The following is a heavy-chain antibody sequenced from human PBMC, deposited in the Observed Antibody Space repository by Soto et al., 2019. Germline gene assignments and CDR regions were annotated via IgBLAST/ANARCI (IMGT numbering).Heavy chain of an antibody. Sequence: QVQLVESGGGVVQPGRSLRLSCTPSGFSFSSYGMHWVRQAPGKGLEWVAVIWYDGSKTYYADSVKGRFTISRDNPNNTLYLQMNSLRAEDTAVYYCARDPYGDFYGMDVWGQGTTVTVSS. J-gene: IGHJ6*02. V-gene: IGHV3-33*01. CDR3: ARDPYGDFYGMDV. CDR2: IWYDGSKT. D-gene: IGHD3-10*01. CDR1: GFSFSSYG.